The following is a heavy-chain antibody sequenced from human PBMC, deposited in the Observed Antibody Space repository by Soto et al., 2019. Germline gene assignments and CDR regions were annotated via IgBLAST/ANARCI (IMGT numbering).Heavy chain of an antibody. Sequence: QVQLVQSGPEVMKPGASVKLSCEASGYTFTRYPIHWVRQAPGQGLEWMGWLNPANGDTGYSQNFQGRVTITRDTSASTAYMAMNSLRSEDTAVYYCARKDYYGSGIYYFDSWGQGTQVTVSS. CDR3: ARKDYYGSGIYYFDS. V-gene: IGHV1-3*01. CDR2: LNPANGDT. D-gene: IGHD3-10*01. CDR1: GYTFTRYP. J-gene: IGHJ4*02.